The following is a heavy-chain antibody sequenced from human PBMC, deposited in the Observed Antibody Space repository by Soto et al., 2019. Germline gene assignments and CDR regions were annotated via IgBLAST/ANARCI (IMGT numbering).Heavy chain of an antibody. CDR2: ISSSGGST. Sequence: GGSLRLSCAASGFTFTNYAMSWVRQAPGKGLEWVSGISSSGGSTYYADSVKGRSTISRDNSKNTLYLQMNSLRAEDTAVYYCAKDRDSSSVPWGQGTLVTVSS. V-gene: IGHV3-23*01. CDR1: GFTFTNYA. CDR3: AKDRDSSSVP. J-gene: IGHJ5*02. D-gene: IGHD6-13*01.